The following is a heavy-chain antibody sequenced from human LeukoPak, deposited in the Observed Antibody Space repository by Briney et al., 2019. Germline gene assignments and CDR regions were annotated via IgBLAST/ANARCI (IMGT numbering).Heavy chain of an antibody. CDR2: ISSSSSYI. V-gene: IGHV3-21*01. CDR1: GFTFSSYS. D-gene: IGHD5-18*01. J-gene: IGHJ4*02. Sequence: PGGSLRLSCAASGFTFSSYSMNWVRQAPGKGLEWVSSISSSSSYIYHADSVKGRFTISRDNAKNSLYLQMNSLRAEDTAVYYCARDGIQLWSTGSFDYWGQGTLVTVSS. CDR3: ARDGIQLWSTGSFDY.